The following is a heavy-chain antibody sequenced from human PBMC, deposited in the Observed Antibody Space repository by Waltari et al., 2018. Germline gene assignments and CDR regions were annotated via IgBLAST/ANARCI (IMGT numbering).Heavy chain of an antibody. CDR2: INHNGYT. CDR3: ARGTDYGGNYGFF. V-gene: IGHV4-34*01. D-gene: IGHD4-17*01. CDR1: TGSFSPYC. Sequence: QVQLQQWGAGLFKPSETLSLACGFSTGSFSPYCWIWFRQPPGKRLEWIGEINHNGYTNYNPYLRGRVTISADTSKNQVSLELNSVTAADTAVYYCARGTDYGGNYGFFWGQGTLVTVSS. J-gene: IGHJ4*02.